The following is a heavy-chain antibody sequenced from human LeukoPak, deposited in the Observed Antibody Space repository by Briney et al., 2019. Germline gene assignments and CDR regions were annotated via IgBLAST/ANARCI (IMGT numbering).Heavy chain of an antibody. CDR1: GFTFSSFA. D-gene: IGHD5-18*01. V-gene: IGHV3-30*18. CDR3: AKNRGYSYGADAFDI. Sequence: GGSLRPSCVASGFTFSSFAINWVRQVPGKGLEWLTVISYDASNVYYGDSVKGRITVSRDNSKNTVFLQMNNLRPEDTAVYYCAKNRGYSYGADAFDIWGQGTMVTVSA. J-gene: IGHJ3*02. CDR2: ISYDASNV.